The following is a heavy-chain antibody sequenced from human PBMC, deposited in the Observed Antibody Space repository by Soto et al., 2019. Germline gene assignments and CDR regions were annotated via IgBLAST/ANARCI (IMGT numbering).Heavy chain of an antibody. CDR2: ISYEGSNT. CDR3: ARVTPGDNLYYFSGLDF. Sequence: GGSLRLSCVASGFTFDTYGIHWVRQAPGKGLQWVALISYEGSNTYYADSVRGRFTISRDNSKNALYLQMNTLRPEDTGVYYCARVTPGDNLYYFSGLDFWGQGTSVTVSS. V-gene: IGHV3-30-3*01. J-gene: IGHJ6*02. D-gene: IGHD1-1*01. CDR1: GFTFDTYG.